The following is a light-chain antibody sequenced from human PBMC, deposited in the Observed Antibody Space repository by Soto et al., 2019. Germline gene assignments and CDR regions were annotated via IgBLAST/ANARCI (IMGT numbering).Light chain of an antibody. CDR2: EVV. CDR3: KSYAGSNTYV. CDR1: KNDIGVYDF. J-gene: IGLJ1*01. V-gene: IGLV2-8*01. Sequence: QSALTQPPYASGSPGQSVTIACTGTKNDIGVYDFVSWYQHHPVKSPRLIIYEVVQRPSGVPDRFSGSKSGNTASLTVSGLQAADEADYFCKSYAGSNTYVFGSGTKVTVL.